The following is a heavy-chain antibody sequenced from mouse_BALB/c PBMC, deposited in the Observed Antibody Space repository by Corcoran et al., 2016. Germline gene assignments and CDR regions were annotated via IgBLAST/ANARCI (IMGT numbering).Heavy chain of an antibody. Sequence: QIQLVQPETELKKPGETFKISCKASGYTFTNYGMNWVKQAPGEGLKWMGWINTYTAGPTYADDFTGRFAFSVETSSSTAYLQINNLKNEDMATYFCASLTTVVAYYVDYWGQGTTLTVSS. D-gene: IGHD1-1*01. V-gene: IGHV9-1*02. CDR1: GYTFTNYG. CDR3: ASLTTVVAYYVDY. CDR2: INTYTAGP. J-gene: IGHJ2*01.